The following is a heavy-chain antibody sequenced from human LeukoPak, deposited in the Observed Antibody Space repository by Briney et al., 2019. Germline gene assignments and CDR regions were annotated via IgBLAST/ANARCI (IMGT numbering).Heavy chain of an antibody. Sequence: SETLSLTCTVPGGSISSSSYYWGWIRQPPGKGLEWIGSIYYSGSTYYNPSLKSRVTISVDTSKNQFSLKLSSVTAADTAVYYCATPGDFDYWGQGTLVTVSS. CDR2: IYYSGST. CDR1: GGSISSSSYY. D-gene: IGHD3-10*01. V-gene: IGHV4-39*01. CDR3: ATPGDFDY. J-gene: IGHJ4*02.